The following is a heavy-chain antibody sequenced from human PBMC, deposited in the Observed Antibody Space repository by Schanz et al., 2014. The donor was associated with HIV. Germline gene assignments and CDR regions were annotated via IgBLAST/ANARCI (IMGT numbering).Heavy chain of an antibody. CDR3: AKDGNWYDSRYRGKGNYYYYYGMDV. V-gene: IGHV3-23*01. J-gene: IGHJ6*02. CDR2: ISESGGRS. D-gene: IGHD3-22*01. Sequence: VQLLDSGGGLVQPGGSLRLSCVASGFTFNNYAMTWVRQAPGKGLEWVSSISESGGRSYYADSVNGRFTISRDNSKNTLYLQIKSLRPEDTAVYYCAKDGNWYDSRYRGKGNYYYYYGMDVWGQGTTVTVS. CDR1: GFTFNNYA.